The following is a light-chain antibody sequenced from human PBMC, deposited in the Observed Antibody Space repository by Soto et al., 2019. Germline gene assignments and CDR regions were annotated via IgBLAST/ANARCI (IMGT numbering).Light chain of an antibody. CDR3: SSYTGGNPSYV. J-gene: IGLJ1*01. Sequence: QSVLTQPPSASGSPGQSVTISCTGTSSDVGGYDYVSWYQQHPGKAPKLMIYEVTIRPSGVSDRFSGSKSGNTASLTVSGLQAEDDADYYCSSYTGGNPSYVFGTGTKLTVL. CDR2: EVT. CDR1: SSDVGGYDY. V-gene: IGLV2-8*01.